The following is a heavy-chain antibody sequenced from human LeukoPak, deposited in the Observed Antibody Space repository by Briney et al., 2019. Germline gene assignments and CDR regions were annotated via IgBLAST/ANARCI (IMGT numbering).Heavy chain of an antibody. D-gene: IGHD3-22*01. J-gene: IGHJ3*02. CDR1: GYTFIGYY. V-gene: IGHV1-2*02. CDR3: ARDLWPYYYDSSGYYYGAFDI. Sequence: GASVKVSCKASGYTFIGYYMHWVRQAPGQGLEWMGWINPSSGGTNYAQKFQGRVTMTRDTSISTAYMELSRLRSDDTAVYYCARDLWPYYYDSSGYYYGAFDIWGQGTTVTVSS. CDR2: INPSSGGT.